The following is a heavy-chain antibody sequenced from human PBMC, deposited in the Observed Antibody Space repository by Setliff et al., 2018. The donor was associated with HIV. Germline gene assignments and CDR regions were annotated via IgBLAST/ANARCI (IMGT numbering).Heavy chain of an antibody. D-gene: IGHD6-19*01. V-gene: IGHV4-34*01. Sequence: SETLSLTCAVYGESFSGYYWSWVRQPPGKGLEWIGEIYHSGSTNYNPSLKSRVTILVDKSKNQFSLKISSVTAADTAVYYCARVAVAGTTFDVFDIWGQGTMVTVSS. CDR1: GESFSGYY. CDR2: IYHSGST. CDR3: ARVAVAGTTFDVFDI. J-gene: IGHJ3*02.